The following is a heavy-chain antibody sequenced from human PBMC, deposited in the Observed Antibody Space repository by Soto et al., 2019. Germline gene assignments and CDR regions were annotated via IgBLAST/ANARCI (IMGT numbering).Heavy chain of an antibody. CDR3: ARGLATLPVFAFDI. CDR1: GFSLSTRGEG. J-gene: IGHJ3*02. CDR2: IYWSGDE. D-gene: IGHD6-6*01. Sequence: SGPTLVNPTQTLTLTCSFSGFSLSTRGEGVGWIRQSPGKALEWLALIYWSGDEHYRPSLKSRLSIIKDTSKNHVVLIMTDMDPVDTATYYCARGLATLPVFAFDIWGQGTMVTVSS. V-gene: IGHV2-5*01.